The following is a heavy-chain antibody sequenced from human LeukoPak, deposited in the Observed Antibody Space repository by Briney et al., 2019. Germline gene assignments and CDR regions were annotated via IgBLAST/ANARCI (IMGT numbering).Heavy chain of an antibody. J-gene: IGHJ6*03. CDR3: ARDTTLTHYYYMDV. CDR2: ISSSSSTI. V-gene: IGHV3-48*01. Sequence: PGGSLRLSCAASGFTFSSYGMTWVRQAPGKGLEWVSYISSSSSTIYYADSVKGRFTISRDNAKNSLYLQLNSLRAEDTAVYYCARDTTLTHYYYMDVWGKGTTVTISS. CDR1: GFTFSSYG. D-gene: IGHD4-23*01.